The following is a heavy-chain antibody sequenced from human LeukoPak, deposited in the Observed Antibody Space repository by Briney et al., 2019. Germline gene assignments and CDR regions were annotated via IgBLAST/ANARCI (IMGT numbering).Heavy chain of an antibody. V-gene: IGHV3-23*01. Sequence: PGGSLRLSCAASGFTFSNYWMHWVRQAPGKGLEWVSAISGSGGTTSYADSVKGRFTISRDNSKNTLYLRMNNLRAEDTAIYYCAKDVWYYDSSTYQGYFDYWGQGTLVTVSS. CDR1: GFTFSNYW. CDR3: AKDVWYYDSSTYQGYFDY. D-gene: IGHD3-22*01. J-gene: IGHJ4*02. CDR2: ISGSGGTT.